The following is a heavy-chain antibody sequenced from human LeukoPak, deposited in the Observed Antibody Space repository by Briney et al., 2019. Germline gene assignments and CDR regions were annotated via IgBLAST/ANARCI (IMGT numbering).Heavy chain of an antibody. V-gene: IGHV2-5*02. Sequence: SGPTLVKPTQTLTLTCTFSGFSLRTGGGGVGWIRQPPGKALEWLALIYWDDDKRYSPSLKSRLTITKDTSKNQVVLTMTNMDPVDTATYYCAPATTYNWFDPWGQGTLVTVSS. D-gene: IGHD4-17*01. CDR1: GFSLRTGGGG. CDR3: APATTYNWFDP. CDR2: IYWDDDK. J-gene: IGHJ5*02.